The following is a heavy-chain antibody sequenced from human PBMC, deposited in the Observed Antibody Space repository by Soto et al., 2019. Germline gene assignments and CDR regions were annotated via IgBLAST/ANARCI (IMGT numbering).Heavy chain of an antibody. J-gene: IGHJ5*02. D-gene: IGHD6-19*01. CDR1: GASISSYF. V-gene: IGHV4-4*07. CDR2: ISTSGTT. CDR3: AREAGPDRWFDP. Sequence: SETLSLTCTVSGASISSYFWTWIRQPAGKGLDWIGRISTSGTTNYNTSLKSRVTMSVDTSKNHFSLNLSPVTAADTAVYYCAREAGPDRWFDPWGQGTLVTVSS.